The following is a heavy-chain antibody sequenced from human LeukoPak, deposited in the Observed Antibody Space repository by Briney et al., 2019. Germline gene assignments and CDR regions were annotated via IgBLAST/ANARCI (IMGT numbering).Heavy chain of an antibody. CDR3: AKGLSIDYHWFDP. CDR2: ISDRGGRT. V-gene: IGHV3-23*01. D-gene: IGHD4-11*01. CDR1: GFAFSSYA. J-gene: IGHJ5*02. Sequence: GGSLRLSCAASGFAFSSYAMSWVRQAPGKGLEWVSVISDRGGRTYYADSVKGRFTISRDNSKNTLYLQMDSLRAEDTAVYYCAKGLSIDYHWFDPWGQGTLVTASS.